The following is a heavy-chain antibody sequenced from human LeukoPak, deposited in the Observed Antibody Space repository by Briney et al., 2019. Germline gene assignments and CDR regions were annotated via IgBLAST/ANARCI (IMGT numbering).Heavy chain of an antibody. CDR1: GFTFSSYW. Sequence: GGSLRLSCAASGFTFSSYWMHWVRQAPGKGLVWVARINSGGRSTSYADSVKGRFTLSRDNAKNTLYLQMNSLRAEDTAVYYCARHGTIPKGVYYCYYMDVWGKGTTVTVSS. D-gene: IGHD2-21*01. CDR2: INSGGRST. J-gene: IGHJ6*03. CDR3: ARHGTIPKGVYYCYYMDV. V-gene: IGHV3-74*01.